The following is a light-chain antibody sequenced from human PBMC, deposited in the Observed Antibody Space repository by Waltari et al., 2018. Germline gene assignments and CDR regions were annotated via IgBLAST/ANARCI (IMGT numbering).Light chain of an antibody. CDR3: AAWDDSLNAWV. V-gene: IGLV1-36*01. J-gene: IGLJ3*02. CDR1: TSNIGNNG. Sequence: QSVLTQPPSVSEAPRQRVTIPCSGSTSNIGNNGVNWYQQLPGKAPKLLIYYDNLLPSGVSDRFSGSKSGTSASLAITGLQSEDEADYYCAAWDDSLNAWVFGGGTKLTVL. CDR2: YDN.